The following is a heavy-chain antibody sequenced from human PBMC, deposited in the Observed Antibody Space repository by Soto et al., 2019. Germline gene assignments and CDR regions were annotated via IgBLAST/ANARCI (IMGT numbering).Heavy chain of an antibody. J-gene: IGHJ6*02. Sequence: ASVKVSCKASGYTFTSYDINWVRQATGQGLEWMGWMNPNSGNTGYAQKFQGRVTMTRNTSISTAYMELSSLRSEDTAVYYCARAGYCSSTSCPLSYYYYGMDVWGQGTTVTVSS. V-gene: IGHV1-8*01. CDR1: GYTFTSYD. CDR3: ARAGYCSSTSCPLSYYYYGMDV. D-gene: IGHD2-2*01. CDR2: MNPNSGNT.